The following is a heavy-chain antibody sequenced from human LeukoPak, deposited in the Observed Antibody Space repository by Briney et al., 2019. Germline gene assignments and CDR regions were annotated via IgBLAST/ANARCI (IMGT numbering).Heavy chain of an antibody. D-gene: IGHD4-23*01. CDR3: AREPTVVTGAFDI. V-gene: IGHV4-30-4*08. CDR2: IYYSGST. Sequence: SETLSLTCTVSGGSISSSHYYWGWIRQPPGKGLEWIGYIYYSGSTYYNPSLKSRVTISVDTSKNQFSLKLSSVTAADTAVYYCAREPTVVTGAFDIWGQGTMVTVSS. J-gene: IGHJ3*02. CDR1: GGSISSSHYY.